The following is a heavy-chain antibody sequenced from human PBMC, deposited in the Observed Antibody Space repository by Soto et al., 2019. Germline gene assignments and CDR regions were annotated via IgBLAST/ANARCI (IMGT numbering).Heavy chain of an antibody. CDR3: ARDNTAGIWIAAAGTGNWFDP. CDR2: IIPIFGTA. J-gene: IGHJ5*02. V-gene: IGHV1-69*13. CDR1: GGTFPNSA. Sequence: SVTVSRKASGGTFPNSAFIWVRQAPGHGLEWRGGIIPIFGTANYAQKFQGRATITADESTSPAYMELSSLRSEDTAVYYCARDNTAGIWIAAAGTGNWFDPWGQGTLVTVSS. D-gene: IGHD6-13*01.